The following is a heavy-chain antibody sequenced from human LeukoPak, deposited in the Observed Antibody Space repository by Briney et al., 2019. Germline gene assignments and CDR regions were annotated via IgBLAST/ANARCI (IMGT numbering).Heavy chain of an antibody. Sequence: ASVKVSCKASGYTFTSYDINWVRQATGQGLEWMGWMNPNSGNTGYAQKFQGRVTMTRNTSISTAYMELSSLRSEDTAVYYCARGVRGGRSGDYSYYYYMDVWGQGTTVTVSS. V-gene: IGHV1-8*01. CDR2: MNPNSGNT. J-gene: IGHJ6*03. CDR1: GYTFTSYD. CDR3: ARGVRGGRSGDYSYYYYMDV. D-gene: IGHD4-17*01.